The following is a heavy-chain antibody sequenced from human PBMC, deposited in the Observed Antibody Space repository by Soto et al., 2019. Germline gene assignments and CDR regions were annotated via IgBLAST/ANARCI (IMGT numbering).Heavy chain of an antibody. Sequence: PGGSLRLSCAASGFTFSSYAMSWVRQAPGKGLEWVSAISGSGGSTYYADSVKGRFTISRDNSKNTLYLQMNSLRAEDTAVYYCAKAPNSGGYSYGPQYYYYYYYMAVWGKGTTVTVSS. CDR3: AKAPNSGGYSYGPQYYYYYYYMAV. J-gene: IGHJ6*03. CDR2: ISGSGGST. V-gene: IGHV3-23*01. D-gene: IGHD5-18*01. CDR1: GFTFSSYA.